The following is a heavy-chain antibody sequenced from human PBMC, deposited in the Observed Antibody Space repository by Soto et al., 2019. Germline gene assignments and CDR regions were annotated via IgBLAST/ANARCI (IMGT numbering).Heavy chain of an antibody. CDR1: GGSISSSKW. Sequence: SETLSLTCAVSGGSISSSKWWRWVRQPPGKGLEWIGEIYHSGSTNYNPSLKSRVTISVDKSKNQFSLKLSSVTAADTAVYYCAGWIQLQQYYYYGMDVWGQGTTVTVSS. V-gene: IGHV4-4*02. CDR2: IYHSGST. D-gene: IGHD5-18*01. CDR3: AGWIQLQQYYYYGMDV. J-gene: IGHJ6*02.